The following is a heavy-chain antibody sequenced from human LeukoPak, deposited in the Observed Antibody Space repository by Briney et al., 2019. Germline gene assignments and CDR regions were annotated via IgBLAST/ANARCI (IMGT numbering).Heavy chain of an antibody. CDR2: FDPEDGET. CDR3: ARVVPINDAFDI. J-gene: IGHJ3*02. Sequence: ASVKVSCNVSGYTLTELSMHWVRQAPGKGLEWMGGFDPEDGETIYAQKFQGRVTMTEDTSTDTAYMELSSLRSEDTAVYYCARVVPINDAFDIWGQGTMVTVSS. D-gene: IGHD2-8*01. CDR1: GYTLTELS. V-gene: IGHV1-24*01.